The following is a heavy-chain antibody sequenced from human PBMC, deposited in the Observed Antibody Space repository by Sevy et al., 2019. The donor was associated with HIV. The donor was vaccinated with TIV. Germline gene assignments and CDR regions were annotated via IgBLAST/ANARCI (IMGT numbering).Heavy chain of an antibody. CDR2: IIPVFDLV. CDR3: ARGLYSEFWSGSINFYYGLDI. D-gene: IGHD3-3*01. J-gene: IGHJ6*02. CDR1: GDTFSSYS. Sequence: ASVKVSCKASGDTFSSYSISWVRQAPGQGLEWMGGIIPVFDLVKYAQNFQGRVTIIADESTSTVYMGLSSLGSDDTAVYYCARGLYSEFWSGSINFYYGLDIWGQGTTVTVSS. V-gene: IGHV1-69*13.